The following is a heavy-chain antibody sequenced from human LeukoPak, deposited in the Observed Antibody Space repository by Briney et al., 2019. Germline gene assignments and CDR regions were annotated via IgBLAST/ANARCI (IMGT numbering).Heavy chain of an antibody. CDR3: ARGLYYYDSSGYYGGYYFDY. V-gene: IGHV3-7*04. J-gene: IGHJ4*02. Sequence: GSLRLSCAASGFTFSSYWMSWVRQAPGKGLEWVANIKQDGSEKYYVDSVKGRFTISRDNAKNSLYLQMNSLRAEDTAVYYCARGLYYYDSSGYYGGYYFDYWGQRTLVTVSS. D-gene: IGHD3-22*01. CDR1: GFTFSSYW. CDR2: IKQDGSEK.